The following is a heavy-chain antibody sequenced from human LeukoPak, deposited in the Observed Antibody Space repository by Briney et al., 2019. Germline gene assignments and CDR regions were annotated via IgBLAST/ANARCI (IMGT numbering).Heavy chain of an antibody. J-gene: IGHJ6*02. V-gene: IGHV3-23*01. CDR2: ISGSGGST. CDR3: AKALDSRYYYYYGIDV. D-gene: IGHD6-13*01. CDR1: GFTFSSYA. Sequence: GGSLRLSCAASGFTFSSYAMSWVRQAPGKGLEWVSAISGSGGSTYYADSVKGRFTISRDNSKNTLYLQMNSLRAEDTAVYYCAKALDSRYYYYYGIDVWGQGTTVTVSS.